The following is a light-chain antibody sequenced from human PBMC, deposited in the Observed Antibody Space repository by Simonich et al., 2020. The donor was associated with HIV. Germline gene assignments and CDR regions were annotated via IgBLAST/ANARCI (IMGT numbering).Light chain of an antibody. CDR2: GAS. CDR1: QSISSN. Sequence: EIVMTQSPATLSVATGERAPLPCTASQSISSNLAWYQQKPGQAPRLLIDGASTRATGIPSRFSGSGSGTEFTLTIGNMQSEDFAVYYCQQYDNWPPWTFGQGTKVEIK. CDR3: QQYDNWPPWT. V-gene: IGKV3-15*01. J-gene: IGKJ1*01.